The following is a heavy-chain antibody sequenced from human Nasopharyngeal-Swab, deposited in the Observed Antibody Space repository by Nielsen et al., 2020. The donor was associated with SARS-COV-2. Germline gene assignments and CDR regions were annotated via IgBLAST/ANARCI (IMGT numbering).Heavy chain of an antibody. D-gene: IGHD2-2*01. CDR2: MWYAGSSE. CDR1: GFTFSNYD. CDR3: ARESGVSSTSPFDC. V-gene: IGHV3-33*01. J-gene: IGHJ4*02. Sequence: GGSLRLSCTASGFTFSNYDIHWLRHTPGKGLEWVAVMWYAGSSERYADSVKGRFTISRDISKNTLYLQMNSLRAEDTAVYYCARESGVSSTSPFDCWGRGTLVTVPS.